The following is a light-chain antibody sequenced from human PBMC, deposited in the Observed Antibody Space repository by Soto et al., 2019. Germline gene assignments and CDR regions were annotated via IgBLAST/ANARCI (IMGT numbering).Light chain of an antibody. V-gene: IGLV2-14*01. Sequence: QSVLTQPASVSGSPGQSITISCTGTSSDVGAYNYVSWYQQHPGKAPKLMIYDVNIRPSGVSSRFSGSKSDNTASLTISGLQAEDEADYYCTSWTTSTTMKFGGGTKVTVL. CDR2: DVN. CDR1: SSDVGAYNY. J-gene: IGLJ2*01. CDR3: TSWTTSTTMK.